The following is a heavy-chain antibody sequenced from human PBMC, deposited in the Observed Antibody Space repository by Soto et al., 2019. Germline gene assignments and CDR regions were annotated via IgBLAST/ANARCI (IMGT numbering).Heavy chain of an antibody. J-gene: IGHJ4*02. CDR3: AKDKGTSGWAFEY. Sequence: EVQLLESGGDLVQTGGSLRLSCVASGFTFNSYAMGWVRQAPGKGLEWDSGISDSGGSRYYADSVKGRFTISKDSSKNTLSLQMHSLRSEDSAIYYCAKDKGTSGWAFEYWGQGTLVIVSS. CDR1: GFTFNSYA. V-gene: IGHV3-23*01. D-gene: IGHD6-19*01. CDR2: ISDSGGSR.